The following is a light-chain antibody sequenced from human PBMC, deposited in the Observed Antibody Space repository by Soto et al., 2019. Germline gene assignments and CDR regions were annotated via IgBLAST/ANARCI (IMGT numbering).Light chain of an antibody. CDR3: SSYTSSSTPYV. V-gene: IGLV2-14*01. CDR1: SSDVGGYNY. J-gene: IGLJ1*01. Sequence: QSVLTEPASVSWSPGQSITISCTGTSSDVGGYNYVSWCQQHPGKAPKLMIYEVSNRPSGVSNRFSGSKSGNTASLTISGLQAEDEADYYCSSYTSSSTPYVFGTGTKVTVL. CDR2: EVS.